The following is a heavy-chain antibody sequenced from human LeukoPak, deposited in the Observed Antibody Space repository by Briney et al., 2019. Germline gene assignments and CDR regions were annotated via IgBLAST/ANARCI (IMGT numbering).Heavy chain of an antibody. V-gene: IGHV3-23*01. CDR2: ISGSGGST. CDR1: GFTFSSYA. J-gene: IGHJ4*02. Sequence: QSGGSLRLSCAASGFTFSSYAMSWVRQAPGKGLEWVSAISGSGGSTYYADSVKGRVTTSRDNSKNTLYLQMNSLRAEDTAVYYCAKGAVMTSAGYYFDYWGQGTLVTVSS. CDR3: AKGAVMTSAGYYFDY. D-gene: IGHD3-22*01.